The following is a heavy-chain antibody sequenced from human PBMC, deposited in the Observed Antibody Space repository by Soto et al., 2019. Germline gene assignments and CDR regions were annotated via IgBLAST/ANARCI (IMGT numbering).Heavy chain of an antibody. D-gene: IGHD4-17*01. Sequence: PGGSLRLSCAASGFTFSSYSMNWVRQAPGKGLEWVSSISSSSSYIYYADSVKGRFTISRDNAKNSLYLQMNSLRAEDTAVYYCARVNGDHPIYYYDGMDVWGQGTTVTVSS. CDR1: GFTFSSYS. CDR3: ARVNGDHPIYYYDGMDV. V-gene: IGHV3-21*01. J-gene: IGHJ6*02. CDR2: ISSSSSYI.